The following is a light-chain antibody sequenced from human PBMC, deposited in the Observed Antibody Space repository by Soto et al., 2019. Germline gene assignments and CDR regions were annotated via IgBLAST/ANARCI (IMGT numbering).Light chain of an antibody. Sequence: QAVVTQPPSTSGTPGQRVTIACSGSSSNIGNNFVYWYRQLPGTAPRVLIYSDNQRPSGVPDRFSGSKSGTSASLAIGGLRSEDEADYYCATWDDSLSGPVFGGGTKLTVL. CDR2: SDN. CDR3: ATWDDSLSGPV. J-gene: IGLJ3*02. V-gene: IGLV1-47*02. CDR1: SSNIGNNF.